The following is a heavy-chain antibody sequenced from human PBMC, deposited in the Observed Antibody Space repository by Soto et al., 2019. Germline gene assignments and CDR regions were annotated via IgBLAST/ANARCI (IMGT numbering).Heavy chain of an antibody. V-gene: IGHV5-51*01. CDR2: IYPGDSDT. J-gene: IGHJ6*02. CDR1: GYSFTSYW. CDR3: ARRLYSGSYYRYYYGMDV. Sequence: PGESLKISCKGSGYSFTSYWIGWVRQMPGKGLEWMGIIYPGDSDTRYSPSFQGQVTISADKSIRTAYLQWSSLKASDTAMYYCARRLYSGSYYRYYYGMDVWGQGTTVPVSS. D-gene: IGHD1-26*01.